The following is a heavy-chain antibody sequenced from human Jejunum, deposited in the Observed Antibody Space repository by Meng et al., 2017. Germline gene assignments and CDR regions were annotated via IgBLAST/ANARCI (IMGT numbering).Heavy chain of an antibody. D-gene: IGHD6-13*01. J-gene: IGHJ4*02. CDR3: ARGRSAWYVDF. CDR2: IHSDVTTT. Sequence: GGSLRLSCVASGFTFSNYWMHWVRQVPGKGPVWVSHIHSDVTTTTYADSVKGRFTVSRDNAKNTLYLQMNSLRAEDTGVYYCARGRSAWYVDFWGQGTQVTVSS. CDR1: GFTFSNYW. V-gene: IGHV3-74*03.